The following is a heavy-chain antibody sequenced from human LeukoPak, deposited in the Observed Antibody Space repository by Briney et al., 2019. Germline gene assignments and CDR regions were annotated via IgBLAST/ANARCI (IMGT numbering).Heavy chain of an antibody. D-gene: IGHD5-12*01. Sequence: PGDSVKVSCKTSGYIFNTYGISWVRQAPGQGLEWMAWIRGNNDNTKYAQKFQGRVTLTTDTSTSTAYMELRGLTSDDMAVYYCVRDSAYSPDYWGQGSLVTVSP. J-gene: IGHJ4*02. CDR1: GYIFNTYG. CDR3: VRDSAYSPDY. CDR2: IRGNNDNT. V-gene: IGHV1-18*03.